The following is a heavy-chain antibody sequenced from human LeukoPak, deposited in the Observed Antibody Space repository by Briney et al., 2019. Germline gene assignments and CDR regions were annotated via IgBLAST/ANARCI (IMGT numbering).Heavy chain of an antibody. D-gene: IGHD2-15*01. CDR3: ARLALAATFDP. Sequence: SETLSLTCTVSGYSISSGYYWGWIRQPPGKGLEWIGSIYHSGSTYYNPSLKSRVTISVDTSKNQFSLKLSSVTAADTAVYYCARLALAATFDPWGQGTLVTVSS. CDR2: IYHSGST. CDR1: GYSISSGYY. J-gene: IGHJ5*02. V-gene: IGHV4-38-2*02.